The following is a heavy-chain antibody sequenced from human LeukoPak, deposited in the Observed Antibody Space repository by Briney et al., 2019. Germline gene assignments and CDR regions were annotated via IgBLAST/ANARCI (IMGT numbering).Heavy chain of an antibody. V-gene: IGHV1-2*02. CDR1: GYTFTGYY. Sequence: ASVKVSCKASGYTFTGYYMHWVRQAPGQGLEWMGWINPNSGGTNYAQKFQGRVTMTRDTSISTAYMELSRLRSDDTAVYYCARTYTVIDAFDIWGQGTMVTVSS. CDR2: INPNSGGT. D-gene: IGHD4-17*01. CDR3: ARTYTVIDAFDI. J-gene: IGHJ3*02.